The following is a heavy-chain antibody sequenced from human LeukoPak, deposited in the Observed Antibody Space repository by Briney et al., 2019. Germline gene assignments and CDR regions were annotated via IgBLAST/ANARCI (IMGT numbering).Heavy chain of an antibody. CDR1: GGSISSVGYY. D-gene: IGHD3-10*01. CDR3: ARLMVRGVILIDP. CDR2: IYSSGST. Sequence: SETLSLTCTVSGGSISSVGYYWSWIRQHPGKGLEWIGYIYSSGSTYYNPSLKSRITISLDTSKNQFSLKLSSVTAADTAVYYCARLMVRGVILIDPWGQGTLVTVSS. V-gene: IGHV4-31*03. J-gene: IGHJ5*02.